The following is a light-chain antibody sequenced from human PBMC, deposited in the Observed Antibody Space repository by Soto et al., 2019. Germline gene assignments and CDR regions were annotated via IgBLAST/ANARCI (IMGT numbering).Light chain of an antibody. CDR2: AAS. V-gene: IGKV1-39*01. CDR3: QQGYSTPIT. CDR1: QSISSY. Sequence: DIQMTQSPSSLSASVGDRVTITCRASQSISSYLDWYQQKPGKAPKLLIYAASSLQSGVPSRFRGSGSGTDFTLTISSLQPEDFATYYCQQGYSTPITFGQGTRLEIK. J-gene: IGKJ5*01.